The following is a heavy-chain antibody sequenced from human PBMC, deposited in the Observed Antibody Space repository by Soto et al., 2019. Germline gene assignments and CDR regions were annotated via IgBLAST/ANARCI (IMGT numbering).Heavy chain of an antibody. D-gene: IGHD2-21*01. V-gene: IGHV4-59*12. CDR1: GASNSSDY. CDR3: ARDRGGDGYNFDY. Sequence: PSETLSLTCTVSGASNSSDYWSWIRQAPGKGLEWIGYMSYSGSTNSNPSLKSRVTISLDTSKNQFSLKLSSVTAADTAVYYCARDRGGDGYNFDYWGQGTLVTVSS. J-gene: IGHJ4*02. CDR2: MSYSGST.